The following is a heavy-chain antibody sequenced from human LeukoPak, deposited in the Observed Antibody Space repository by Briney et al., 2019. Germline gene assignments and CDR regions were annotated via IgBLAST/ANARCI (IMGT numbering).Heavy chain of an antibody. CDR2: ISTSSSYI. V-gene: IGHV3-21*01. J-gene: IGHJ2*01. Sequence: GGSLRLSCAASGFTFSSYTMNWVRQAPGKGLEWVSSISTSSSYIYYADSVKGRFTISRDNAKNSLYLQMNSLRAGDTAVYFCARIYFDSSGHRPNSYFDLWGRGTLVTVSS. CDR3: ARIYFDSSGHRPNSYFDL. CDR1: GFTFSSYT. D-gene: IGHD3-22*01.